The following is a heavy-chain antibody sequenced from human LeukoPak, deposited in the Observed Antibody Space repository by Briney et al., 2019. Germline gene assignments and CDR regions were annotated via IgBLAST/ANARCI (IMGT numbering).Heavy chain of an antibody. V-gene: IGHV4-59*01. D-gene: IGHD3-10*01. CDR1: GGSISSYY. J-gene: IGHJ4*02. CDR3: ARGYYGSGVLAN. CDR2: IYYSGST. Sequence: SETLSLTCTVSGGSISSYYWSWIRQPPGKGLEWIGYIYYSGSTNYNPSLKSRVTISVDTSKNQFSLKLSSVTAADTAVYYCARGYYGSGVLANWGQGTLVTVSS.